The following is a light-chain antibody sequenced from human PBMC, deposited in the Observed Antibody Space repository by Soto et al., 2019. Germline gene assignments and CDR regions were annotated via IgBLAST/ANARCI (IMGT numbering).Light chain of an antibody. V-gene: IGLV1-36*01. CDR3: AAWDDSLNVAV. CDR2: YDD. CDR1: SSNIVNNA. J-gene: IGLJ7*01. Sequence: QPVLTQPPSVSAAPRQRVTISCSGSSSNIVNNAVSWYQQLPGKAPKLLIYYDDLLPSGVSDRFSGSKSGTSASLAISGLQSEDEADYYCAAWDDSLNVAVFGGGTQLTVL.